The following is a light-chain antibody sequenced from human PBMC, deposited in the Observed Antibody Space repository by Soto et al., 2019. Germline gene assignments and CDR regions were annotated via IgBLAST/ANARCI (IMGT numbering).Light chain of an antibody. V-gene: IGKV3-15*01. J-gene: IGKJ3*01. Sequence: VMTQSPPTLSVSPGERATLSCRASQSVSTDLAWYQQKPGQAPRLLIYGASTRATDVPARFSGGGSGTEFTLTISSLHSEDVAIYYCQQYNVWPPITFGPGTKVDIK. CDR1: QSVSTD. CDR3: QQYNVWPPIT. CDR2: GAS.